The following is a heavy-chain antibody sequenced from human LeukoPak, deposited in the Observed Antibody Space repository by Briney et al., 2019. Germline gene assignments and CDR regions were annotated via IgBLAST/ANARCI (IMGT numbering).Heavy chain of an antibody. V-gene: IGHV4-59*01. Sequence: PSETLSLTCTVSGGSISPYYWSWIRQPPGKGLEWIGSLYYSGSTNYNPSLKSRVTISVDTSKNQFSLKLSSVTAADTAVYYCARRHVEYSSSSDPYYFDYWGQGTLVTVSS. D-gene: IGHD6-6*01. CDR3: ARRHVEYSSSSDPYYFDY. J-gene: IGHJ4*02. CDR2: LYYSGST. CDR1: GGSISPYY.